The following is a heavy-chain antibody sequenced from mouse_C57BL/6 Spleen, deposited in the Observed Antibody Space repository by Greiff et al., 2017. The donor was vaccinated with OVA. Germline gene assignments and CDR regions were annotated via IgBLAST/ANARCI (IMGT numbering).Heavy chain of an antibody. V-gene: IGHV1-72*01. CDR1: GYTFTSYW. D-gene: IGHD2-4*01. Sequence: QVQLQQPGAELVKPGASVKLSCKASGYTFTSYWMHWVKQRPGRGLEWIGRIDPNSGGTKYNEKFKSKATLTVDKPSSTAYMQLSSLTSEDSAVYDCARGEAIYYDYDEGFDYWGQGTTLTVSS. J-gene: IGHJ2*01. CDR2: IDPNSGGT. CDR3: ARGEAIYYDYDEGFDY.